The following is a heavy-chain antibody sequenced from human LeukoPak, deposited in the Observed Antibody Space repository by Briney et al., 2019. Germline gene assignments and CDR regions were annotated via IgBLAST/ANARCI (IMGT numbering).Heavy chain of an antibody. Sequence: SQTLSLTCTVSGGSISSGGYYCSWIRQPPGKGLEWIGYIYHSGSTYYNPSLKSRVTISVDRSKNQFSLKLSSVTAADTAVHYCARDRSPKGWFDPWGQGTLVTVSS. V-gene: IGHV4-30-2*01. CDR3: ARDRSPKGWFDP. CDR1: GGSISSGGYY. CDR2: IYHSGST. J-gene: IGHJ5*02.